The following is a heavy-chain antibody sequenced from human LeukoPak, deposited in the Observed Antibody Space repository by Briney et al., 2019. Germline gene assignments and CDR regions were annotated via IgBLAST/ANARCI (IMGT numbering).Heavy chain of an antibody. CDR2: IYYTGST. CDR1: GGSISSYY. CDR3: ARGIAVVGEGGWFDP. V-gene: IGHV4-59*01. D-gene: IGHD6-19*01. Sequence: PSETLSLTCTVSGGSISSYYWSWIRQPPGKGLEWIGYIYYTGSTNYNPSLKSRVTISVDTSKNQFSLKLSSVTAADTAVYYCARGIAVVGEGGWFDPWGQGTLVTVSS. J-gene: IGHJ5*02.